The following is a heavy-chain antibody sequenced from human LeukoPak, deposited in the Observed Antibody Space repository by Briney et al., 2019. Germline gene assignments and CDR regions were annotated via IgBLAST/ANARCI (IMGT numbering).Heavy chain of an antibody. CDR3: ARDKRLVVGASFDY. CDR2: IIPILGIA. CDR1: GGTFSSYA. Sequence: SVMVSCKASGGTFSSYAISWVRQAPGQGLEWMGRIIPILGIANYAQKFQGRVTITADKSTSTAYMELSSLRSEDTAVYYCARDKRLVVGASFDYWGQGTLVTVSS. D-gene: IGHD1-26*01. V-gene: IGHV1-69*04. J-gene: IGHJ4*02.